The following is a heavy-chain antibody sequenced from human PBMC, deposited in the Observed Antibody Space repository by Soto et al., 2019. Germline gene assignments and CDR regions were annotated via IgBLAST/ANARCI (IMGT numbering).Heavy chain of an antibody. V-gene: IGHV1-69*08. D-gene: IGHD3-10*01. CDR2: IIPIPDIT. J-gene: IGHJ3*01. Sequence: QVQLVQSGAEVRKPGSSVKVSCKAPGGTFSTYIISWVRQAPGQGLEWMGRIIPIPDITNYAQKFQGRVRVTEDRSTHTASEESTRQKTEDTDVYYCARDQIKTRGDAFDPWGQGTMVKVSS. CDR1: GGTFSTYI. CDR3: ARDQIKTRGDAFDP.